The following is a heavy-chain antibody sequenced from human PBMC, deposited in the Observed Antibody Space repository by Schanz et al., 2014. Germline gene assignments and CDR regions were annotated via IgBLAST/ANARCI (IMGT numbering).Heavy chain of an antibody. V-gene: IGHV3-11*04. J-gene: IGHJ4*02. CDR2: ISRDGTTS. D-gene: IGHD2-15*01. CDR3: ARDKGGLIPFDY. Sequence: QVQLVESGGGLVKPGGSLRLSCAASGFIFNDYYMNWIRQAPGKGLEWLSYISRDGTTSYYADSVKGRFTISRDNAKNSLYLEMTSLRAEDTAVYYCARDKGGLIPFDYWGQGTLVAVSS. CDR1: GFIFNDYY.